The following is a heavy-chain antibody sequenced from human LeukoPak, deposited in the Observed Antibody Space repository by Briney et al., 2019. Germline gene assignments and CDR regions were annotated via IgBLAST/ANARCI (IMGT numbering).Heavy chain of an antibody. CDR1: GGTFSSYA. J-gene: IGHJ1*01. V-gene: IGHV1-69*13. CDR3: ARPLKPYYYNSSGYWGYFQY. Sequence: EASVKVSCKASGGTFSSYAIDWVRQAPGQGLEWMGGIIPIFGTTNYAQKFQGRVTITADESTSTAYMELSSLRSEDTAVYYCARPLKPYYYNSSGYWGYFQYWGQGTLVTVSS. D-gene: IGHD3-22*01. CDR2: IIPIFGTT.